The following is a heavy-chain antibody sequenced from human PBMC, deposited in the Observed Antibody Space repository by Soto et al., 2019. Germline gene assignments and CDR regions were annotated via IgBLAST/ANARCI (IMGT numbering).Heavy chain of an antibody. V-gene: IGHV1-3*01. CDR3: ARDRDWNLDY. CDR2: INAGYGNA. D-gene: IGHD2-21*02. CDR1: GYTFSSYA. J-gene: IGHJ4*02. Sequence: APVKVSCKASGYTFSSYAMHWVRQAPGQRLEWMGWINAGYGNAKSSQNFQSRATLTTDTSTSTAYMELRSLRSDDTAVYYCARDRDWNLDYWGQGTLVTVSS.